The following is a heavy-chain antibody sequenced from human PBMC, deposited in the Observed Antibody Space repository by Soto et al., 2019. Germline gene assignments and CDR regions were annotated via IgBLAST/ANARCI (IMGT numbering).Heavy chain of an antibody. Sequence: QVQLQESGPGLVKPSGTLSLTCAVSGGSISSSNWWSWVRQPPGKGLEWIGEIYHSGSTNYNPSLQSRVTISVDKSKNQFSLKLSSVTAADTAVYYCARGGEDIVVVPAAMGGAFDIWGQGTMVTVSS. D-gene: IGHD2-2*01. J-gene: IGHJ3*02. CDR2: IYHSGST. V-gene: IGHV4-4*02. CDR1: GGSISSSNW. CDR3: ARGGEDIVVVPAAMGGAFDI.